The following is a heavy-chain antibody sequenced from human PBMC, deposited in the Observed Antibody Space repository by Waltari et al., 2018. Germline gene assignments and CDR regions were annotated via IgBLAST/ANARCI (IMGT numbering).Heavy chain of an antibody. J-gene: IGHJ5*02. Sequence: QVQLVESGGGVVQPGKSLSLSGAASGLAFTTYAMYWVRQAPGKGLEWLAVTSSDGTNKYYADSVKGRFIISRDNSENTLHLQMNSLSTEDTAVYYCARTTRTGSTFFLGPLDPWGQGTLVTVSS. V-gene: IGHV3-30-3*01. CDR2: TSSDGTNK. CDR3: ARTTRTGSTFFLGPLDP. D-gene: IGHD1-7*01. CDR1: GLAFTTYA.